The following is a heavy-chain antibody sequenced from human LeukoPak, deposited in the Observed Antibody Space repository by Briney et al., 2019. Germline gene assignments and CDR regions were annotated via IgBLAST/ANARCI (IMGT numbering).Heavy chain of an antibody. CDR1: GGSISSSSYY. CDR2: IYTSGST. V-gene: IGHV4-61*02. J-gene: IGHJ4*02. Sequence: SETLSLTCTVSGGSISSSSYYWSWIRQPAGKGLEWIGRIYTSGSTNYNPSLKSRVTMSVDTSKNQFSLKLSSVTAADTAVYYCARLLPGIAAAGTGSDYWGQGTLVTVSS. D-gene: IGHD6-13*01. CDR3: ARLLPGIAAAGTGSDY.